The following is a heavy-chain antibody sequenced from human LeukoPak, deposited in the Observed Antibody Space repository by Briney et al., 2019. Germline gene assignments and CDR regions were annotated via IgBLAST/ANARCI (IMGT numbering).Heavy chain of an antibody. D-gene: IGHD4-11*01. CDR1: GFTFTHYY. CDR2: INANSGGT. CDR3: ARDSSTVTTPYFDY. J-gene: IGHJ4*02. V-gene: IGHV1-2*02. Sequence: GASVKVSCKASGFTFTHYYIHWVRQAPGQGLEWMGWINANSGGTNYAQDFQGRITMTRDTSISTAYMELSRLTSDDTAVYYCARDSSTVTTPYFDYWGQGTLVTVSP.